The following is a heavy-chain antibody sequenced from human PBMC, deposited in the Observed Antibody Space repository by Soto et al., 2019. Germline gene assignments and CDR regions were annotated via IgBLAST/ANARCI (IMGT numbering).Heavy chain of an antibody. J-gene: IGHJ4*02. Sequence: EVQLVESGGGVLRPGGSLRLSCAASGFTFDDYGMSWARQAPGKGLEWVSGVNWNGGSTGYADSVKGRFTISRDNAKNSLYRQMNSLRAGDTAFYYCVRGASLNFDYWGQGTLVTVSS. CDR2: VNWNGGST. V-gene: IGHV3-20*04. CDR1: GFTFDDYG. D-gene: IGHD1-26*01. CDR3: VRGASLNFDY.